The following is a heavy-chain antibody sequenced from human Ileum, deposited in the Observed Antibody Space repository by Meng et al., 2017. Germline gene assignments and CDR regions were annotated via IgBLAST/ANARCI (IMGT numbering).Heavy chain of an antibody. CDR1: GFSFTYHW. CDR3: TNDRLNH. V-gene: IGHV3-74*03. J-gene: IGHJ1*01. Sequence: VQLVGAGDGLAPPGGSRRLSCTASGFSFTYHWMHWVRQGPGKGPVWVSRIDPDGSDPTYADSVKGRFSISRDNAKNTVYLQMNSLRAEDSALYYCTNDRLNHWGQGALVTVSS. CDR2: IDPDGSDP. D-gene: IGHD1-1*01.